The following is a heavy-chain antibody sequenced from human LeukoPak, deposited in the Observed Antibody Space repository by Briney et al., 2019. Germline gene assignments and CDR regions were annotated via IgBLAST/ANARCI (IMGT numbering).Heavy chain of an antibody. V-gene: IGHV3-15*01. J-gene: IGHJ3*02. CDR3: TTCGYDRCGAFDI. D-gene: IGHD5-12*01. CDR1: EFPFTRAW. Sequence: GGSLRLSCAVSEFPFTRAWMTWVRQAPGKGLEWVGRIKSKTDSGTTDYAEPVKGTVSISRDDSKNTLYLKMNSLETEDTAMYYCTTCGYDRCGAFDIWGQGTVVTVSS. CDR2: IKSKTDSGTT.